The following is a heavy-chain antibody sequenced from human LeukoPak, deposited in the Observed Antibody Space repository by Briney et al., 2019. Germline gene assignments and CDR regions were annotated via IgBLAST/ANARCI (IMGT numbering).Heavy chain of an antibody. D-gene: IGHD3-22*01. CDR2: IYYSGST. V-gene: IGHV4-39*01. J-gene: IGHJ3*02. CDR3: ARGQTYYYDSSGYYAYAFDI. Sequence: SETLSLTCTVSGGSIRSSSYYWGWIRQPPGKGLEWIGSIYYSGSTYYNPSLKSRVTISVDTSKNQFSLKLSSVTAADTAVYYCARGQTYYYDSSGYYAYAFDIWGQGTMVTVSS. CDR1: GGSIRSSSYY.